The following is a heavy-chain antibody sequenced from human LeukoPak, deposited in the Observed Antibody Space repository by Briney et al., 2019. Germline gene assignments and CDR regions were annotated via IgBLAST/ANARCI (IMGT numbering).Heavy chain of an antibody. Sequence: PGGSLRLSCAASGFSFEHYGMSWVRQVPGQGLEWVSGINWNGGSTGYADSVRGRFTISRDNAKNSLYQQLNSLRAEDTAFYYCWSARGYEFRGSSDYWGRGTLVTVSS. CDR2: INWNGGST. CDR1: GFSFEHYG. D-gene: IGHD5-12*01. J-gene: IGHJ4*02. CDR3: WSARGYEFRGSSDY. V-gene: IGHV3-20*04.